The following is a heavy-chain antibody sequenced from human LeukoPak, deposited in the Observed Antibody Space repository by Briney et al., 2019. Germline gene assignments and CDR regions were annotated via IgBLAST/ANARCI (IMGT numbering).Heavy chain of an antibody. CDR2: IYYSGST. J-gene: IGHJ4*02. CDR1: GGSISSGSCY. Sequence: MTSETLSLTCTVSGGSISSGSCYWSWIRQPPGKGLEWIGYIYYSGSTNYKPSLKSRVTISVETSKNQFSLKLRSVTAADTAVYYCARVTGYMIEDYFDYWGQGTLVTVSS. CDR3: ARVTGYMIEDYFDY. D-gene: IGHD3-22*01. V-gene: IGHV4-61*01.